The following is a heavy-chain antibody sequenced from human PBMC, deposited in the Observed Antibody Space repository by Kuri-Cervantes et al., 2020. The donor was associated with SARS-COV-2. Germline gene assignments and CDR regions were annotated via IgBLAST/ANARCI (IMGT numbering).Heavy chain of an antibody. CDR1: VGTFSSYT. Sequence: ASVKVSCKASVGTFSSYTISWVRQAPGQGLEWMGWISAYNGNTNYAQKLQGRVTMTTDTSTSTAYMELRSLRSDDTAVYYCARDRVVVVQGGWFDPWGQGTLVTVSS. CDR2: ISAYNGNT. J-gene: IGHJ5*02. V-gene: IGHV1-18*01. D-gene: IGHD2-2*01. CDR3: ARDRVVVVQGGWFDP.